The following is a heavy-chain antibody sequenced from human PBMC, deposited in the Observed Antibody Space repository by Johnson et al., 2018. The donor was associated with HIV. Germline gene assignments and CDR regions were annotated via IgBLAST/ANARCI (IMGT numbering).Heavy chain of an antibody. V-gene: IGHV3-30-3*01. D-gene: IGHD3-22*01. Sequence: QVQLVESGGGVVQPGRSLRLSCAASGFTFSSYAMHWVRQAPGTGLEWVAVISYDGSNKYYADSVKGRFTISRDTSKNTLYLQMTSLRAEDTAVDYCAGGSQSGYDDSSGYPGGAFDIWGRGTLVTVSS. CDR2: ISYDGSNK. CDR3: AGGSQSGYDDSSGYPGGAFDI. J-gene: IGHJ3*02. CDR1: GFTFSSYA.